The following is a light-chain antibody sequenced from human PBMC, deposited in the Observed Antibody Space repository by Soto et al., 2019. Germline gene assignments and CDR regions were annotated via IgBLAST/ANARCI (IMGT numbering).Light chain of an antibody. Sequence: EIVMTQSPATLSVSPGERATLSCRASQSVSSNLAWYQQKPGQAPTLLIYGASTRATGIPARFSGSGSGTEFTLPISSLQSEDFAVYYCQQYNNWPPTFGQGTKLEIK. CDR3: QQYNNWPPT. J-gene: IGKJ2*01. CDR2: GAS. V-gene: IGKV3-15*01. CDR1: QSVSSN.